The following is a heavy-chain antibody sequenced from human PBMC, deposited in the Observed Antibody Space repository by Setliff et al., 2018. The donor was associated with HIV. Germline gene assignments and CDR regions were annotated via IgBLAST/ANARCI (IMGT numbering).Heavy chain of an antibody. CDR3: ARDGTTLLAAMDV. CDR1: GFTLSTYR. CDR2: IIRDSSYI. J-gene: IGHJ6*03. Sequence: PGGSLRLSCVASGFTLSTYRMNWVRQAPGKGLEWVSSIIRDSSYIFDADSVKGRFTIPRDNAQNSLYLQMNNLRVEDTAVYYCARDGTTLLAAMDVWGKGTTVTVSS. V-gene: IGHV3-21*01. D-gene: IGHD1-7*01.